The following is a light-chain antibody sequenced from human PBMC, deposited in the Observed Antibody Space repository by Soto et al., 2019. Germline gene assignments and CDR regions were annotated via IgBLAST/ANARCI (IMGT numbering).Light chain of an antibody. J-gene: IGLJ2*01. CDR1: SSNIGAGYD. CDR2: GNS. Sequence: QSVLTQPPSVSWAPGQRVTISCTGSSSNIGAGYDVHWYQQLPGTAPKLLIYGNSNRPSGVPDRFSGSKSGTSASLAITGLQAEDEADDYCQSYDSSLSGSVVFGGGTKLTIL. V-gene: IGLV1-40*01. CDR3: QSYDSSLSGSVV.